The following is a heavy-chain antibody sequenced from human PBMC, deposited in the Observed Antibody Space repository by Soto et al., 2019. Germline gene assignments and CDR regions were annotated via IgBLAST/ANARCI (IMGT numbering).Heavy chain of an antibody. Sequence: QLQLQESGPGLVKPSETLSLTCTVSGGSISSSSFHWGWIRQPPGKGLEWIGSIYYSGSTYYSPSHKSRVTIAVDTSKSQFALKLSAVTAAAAAVYHCARRERAAGTDWWFDPWGQGTLVTVSS. CDR1: GGSISSSSFH. J-gene: IGHJ5*02. CDR3: ARRERAAGTDWWFDP. D-gene: IGHD6-13*01. CDR2: IYYSGST. V-gene: IGHV4-39*01.